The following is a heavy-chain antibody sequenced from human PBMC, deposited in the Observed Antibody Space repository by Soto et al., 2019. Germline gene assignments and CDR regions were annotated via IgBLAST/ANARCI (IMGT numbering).Heavy chain of an antibody. V-gene: IGHV1-3*01. J-gene: IGHJ6*02. CDR1: GYRFASYA. CDR3: ARDPSYYGMDV. Sequence: VCWKASGYRFASYAMQWVRQAPGQRLEWMGWINAGNGNTKYSQKFQGRVTITRDTSASTAYMELSSLRSEDTAVYYCARDPSYYGMDVWGQGTTVTVSS. CDR2: INAGNGNT.